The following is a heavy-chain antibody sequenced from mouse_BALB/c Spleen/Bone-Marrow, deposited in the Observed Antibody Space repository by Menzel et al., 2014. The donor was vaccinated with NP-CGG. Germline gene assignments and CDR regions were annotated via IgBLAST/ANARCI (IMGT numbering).Heavy chain of an antibody. CDR3: ASYYGSTWYFDV. J-gene: IGHJ1*01. Sequence: EVRLQQSGPELVEPGASMKISCKASGYSFTGYTMNWVKQSHGKNLEWIGLINPYNGGTTYNQYFKGKATLTVDRSSSTAYMELLSLTSEDSAVYYCASYYGSTWYFDVWGAGTTVTVSS. V-gene: IGHV1-18*01. CDR1: GYSFTGYT. CDR2: INPYNGGT. D-gene: IGHD1-1*01.